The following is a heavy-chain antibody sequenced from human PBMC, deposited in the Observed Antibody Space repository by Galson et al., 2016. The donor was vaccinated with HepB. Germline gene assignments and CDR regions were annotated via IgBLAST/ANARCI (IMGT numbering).Heavy chain of an antibody. D-gene: IGHD3-10*01. Sequence: SLRLSCAASGFTFSNYGMHWVRQAPGKGLEWVAVISYDGSNEYFADSVKGRFTISRDNSKNTLYLQMNSLRAEDTAVYSCAKDGLYYGSGSYGSVDYWGQGTLVIVSS. CDR2: ISYDGSNE. V-gene: IGHV3-30*18. J-gene: IGHJ4*02. CDR3: AKDGLYYGSGSYGSVDY. CDR1: GFTFSNYG.